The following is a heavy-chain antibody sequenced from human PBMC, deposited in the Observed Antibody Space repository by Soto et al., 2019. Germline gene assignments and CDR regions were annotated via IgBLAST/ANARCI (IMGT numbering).Heavy chain of an antibody. CDR1: GGSISNYY. CDR2: IHYSGST. J-gene: IGHJ4*02. Sequence: SETLSLTCTVSGGSISNYYWSWIRQSPGKGLEWIGYIHYSGSTNYNPSLKSRVTISEDLSKNQFSLNLSSVTAADTAVYYCARDVAYDSSGYYYGAYFDYWGQGALVTV. CDR3: ARDVAYDSSGYYYGAYFDY. V-gene: IGHV4-59*01. D-gene: IGHD3-22*01.